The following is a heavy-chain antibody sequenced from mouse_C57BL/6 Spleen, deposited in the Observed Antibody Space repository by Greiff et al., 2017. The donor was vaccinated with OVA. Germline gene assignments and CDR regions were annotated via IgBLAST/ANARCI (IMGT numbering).Heavy chain of an antibody. Sequence: EVQLVESGPELVKPGASVKIPCKASGYTFTDYNMDWVKQSHGKSLEWIGDINPNNGGTIYNQKFKGKATLTVDKSSSTAYMELRSLTSEDTAVYYCARSDYYGSSYPSWFAYWGQGTLVTVSA. D-gene: IGHD1-1*01. CDR2: INPNNGGT. V-gene: IGHV1-18*01. J-gene: IGHJ3*01. CDR1: GYTFTDYN. CDR3: ARSDYYGSSYPSWFAY.